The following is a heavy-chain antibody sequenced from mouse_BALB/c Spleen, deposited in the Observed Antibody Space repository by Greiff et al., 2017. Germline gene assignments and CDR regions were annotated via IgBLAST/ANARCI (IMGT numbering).Heavy chain of an antibody. CDR2: IWAGGST. J-gene: IGHJ3*01. V-gene: IGHV2-9*02. Sequence: QVQLQQSGPGLVAPSQSLSITCTVSGFSLTSYGVHWVRQPPGKGLEWLGVIWAGGSTNYNSALMSRLSISKDNSKSQVFLKMNSLQTDDTARYYCASGSSYFAYWGQGTLVTVSA. CDR1: GFSLTSYG. CDR3: ASGSSYFAY. D-gene: IGHD1-1*01.